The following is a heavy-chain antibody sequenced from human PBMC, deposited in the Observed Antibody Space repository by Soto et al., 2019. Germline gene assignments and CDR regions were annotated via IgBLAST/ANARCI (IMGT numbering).Heavy chain of an antibody. CDR1: GGTFSSYT. V-gene: IGHV1-69*04. CDR2: IIPILGIA. CDR3: ARELTLVGATVYYGMDV. J-gene: IGHJ6*02. D-gene: IGHD1-26*01. Sequence: SVKVSCKASGGTFSSYTISWVRQAPGQGLEWMGRIIPILGIANYAQKFQGRVTITADKSTSTAYMELSSLRSEDTAVYYCARELTLVGATVYYGMDVWGQGTTVTVSS.